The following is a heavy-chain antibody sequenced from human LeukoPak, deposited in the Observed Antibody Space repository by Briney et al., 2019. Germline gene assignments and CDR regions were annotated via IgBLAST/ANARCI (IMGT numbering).Heavy chain of an antibody. CDR1: GLTLSNVW. V-gene: IGHV3-15*07. D-gene: IGHD2-15*01. CDR3: AHGSAQYYEY. Sequence: PGGSLGLSCAVSGLTLSNVWMNWVRQAPGKGLEWVGRIRSQTAGGTTDFAAPVKGRFSISRDDSKNSLYLQMNSLTSEDTAVYYCAHGSAQYYEYWGQGTLVTVSS. J-gene: IGHJ1*01. CDR2: IRSQTAGGTT.